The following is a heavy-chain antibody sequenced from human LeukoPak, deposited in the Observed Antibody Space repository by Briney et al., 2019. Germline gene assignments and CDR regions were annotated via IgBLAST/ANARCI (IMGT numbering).Heavy chain of an antibody. CDR1: GGSISSYY. V-gene: IGHV4-59*01. D-gene: IGHD5-12*01. J-gene: IGHJ4*02. CDR2: IYYSGST. Sequence: PSETLSLTCTVSGGSISSYYWSWIRQPPGKGLEWIGYIYYSGSTNYNPSLKSRVTISVDTSKNQFSLKLSSVTAADTAVYYCAGGYESFDYWGQGTLVTVSS. CDR3: AGGYESFDY.